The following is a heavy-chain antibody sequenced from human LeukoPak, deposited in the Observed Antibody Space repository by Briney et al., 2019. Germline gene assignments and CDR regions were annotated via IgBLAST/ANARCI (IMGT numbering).Heavy chain of an antibody. J-gene: IGHJ3*02. CDR1: GYTFTSYG. CDR2: ISAYNGNT. V-gene: IGHV1-18*01. CDR3: ARDPDYVWGSYRYTGDDAFDI. Sequence: ASVKVSCKASGYTFTSYGISWVRQAPGQGLEWMGWISAYNGNTNYAQKLQGRVTMTTDTSTSTAYMELRSLRSDDTAVYYCARDPDYVWGSYRYTGDDAFDIWGQGTMVTVSS. D-gene: IGHD3-16*02.